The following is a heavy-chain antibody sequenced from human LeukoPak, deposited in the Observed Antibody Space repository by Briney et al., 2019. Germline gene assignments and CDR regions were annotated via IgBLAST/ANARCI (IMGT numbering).Heavy chain of an antibody. J-gene: IGHJ5*02. CDR2: INARGDT. Sequence: PSETLSLTCAVYGWSFNGYYWNWLRQPPGKGLEWIGEINARGDTNFNPSLKSRVTISVDTSKSQFSLRLTSMIAADTAVYYCARGQVPAARGHNWFDPWGQGTLVTVSS. CDR3: ARGQVPAARGHNWFDP. CDR1: GWSFNGYY. D-gene: IGHD2-2*01. V-gene: IGHV4-34*01.